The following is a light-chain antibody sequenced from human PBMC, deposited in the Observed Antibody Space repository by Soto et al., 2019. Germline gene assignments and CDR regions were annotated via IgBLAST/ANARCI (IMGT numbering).Light chain of an antibody. Sequence: EIVLTQSPGTLSLSPGERATLSCRASQSGTSNYLAWYQQKPGQAPRLLIYGASSRATGIPDRISGSGSGTDFTLTINRLESEDFAVYYCLQYGNSPWTFGRGTKVEIK. J-gene: IGKJ1*01. V-gene: IGKV3-20*01. CDR1: QSGTSNY. CDR3: LQYGNSPWT. CDR2: GAS.